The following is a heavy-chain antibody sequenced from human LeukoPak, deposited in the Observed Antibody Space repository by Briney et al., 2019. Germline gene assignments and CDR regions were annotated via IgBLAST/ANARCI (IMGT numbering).Heavy chain of an antibody. CDR3: AKDRLEGSDFDY. V-gene: IGHV3-23*01. CDR1: GFTFSSYA. Sequence: PGGSLRLSCAASGFTFSSYAMGWVRQAPGKGLEWVSAISGSGGRTYYADSVKGRFTISRDNSKNTLYLQMNSRRAEDTAVYYCAKDRLEGSDFDYWGQGTLVTVSS. J-gene: IGHJ4*02. D-gene: IGHD6-6*01. CDR2: ISGSGGRT.